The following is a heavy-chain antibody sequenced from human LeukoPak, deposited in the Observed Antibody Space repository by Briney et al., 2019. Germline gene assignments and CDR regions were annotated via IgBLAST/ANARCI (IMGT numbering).Heavy chain of an antibody. J-gene: IGHJ4*02. Sequence: SVKVSCKASGGTFSSYAISWVRQAPGQGLEWMGGIIPIFGTANYAQKFQGRVTIPTDESTSTAYMELSSLRSEDTAVYYCASKYYGSGSYKLPFDYWGQGTLVTVSS. V-gene: IGHV1-69*05. CDR1: GGTFSSYA. D-gene: IGHD3-10*01. CDR3: ASKYYGSGSYKLPFDY. CDR2: IIPIFGTA.